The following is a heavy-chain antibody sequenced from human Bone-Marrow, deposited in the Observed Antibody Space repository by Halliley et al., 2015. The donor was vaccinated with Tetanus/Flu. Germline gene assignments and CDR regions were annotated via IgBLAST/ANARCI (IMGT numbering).Heavy chain of an antibody. D-gene: IGHD3-3*01. CDR3: ARGSPVTVAGGVYETFDV. J-gene: IGHJ3*01. CDR2: FNHRGNT. V-gene: IGHV4-34*01. Sequence: EFNHRGNTNYTPSLNSLVSASVATSKNQFSLKLNSVTAADTAVYYCARGSPVTVAGGVYETFDVWGRGTKVSVSS.